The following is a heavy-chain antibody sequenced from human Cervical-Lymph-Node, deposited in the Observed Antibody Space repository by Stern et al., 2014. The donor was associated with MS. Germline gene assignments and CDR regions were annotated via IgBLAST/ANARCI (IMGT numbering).Heavy chain of an antibody. Sequence: QVQLQESGPGLVKPSQTVSLTCTVSGASVSSSGYYWSWIRQHPGKGLEWIAYIYYTGSTYYNPSLKSRVTISLDTSKNRFSLRLSSVTAADTAVYFCARGATINDFDFWGQGTLVTVSS. J-gene: IGHJ4*02. V-gene: IGHV4-31*03. CDR1: GASVSSSGYY. D-gene: IGHD5-12*01. CDR3: ARGATINDFDF. CDR2: IYYTGST.